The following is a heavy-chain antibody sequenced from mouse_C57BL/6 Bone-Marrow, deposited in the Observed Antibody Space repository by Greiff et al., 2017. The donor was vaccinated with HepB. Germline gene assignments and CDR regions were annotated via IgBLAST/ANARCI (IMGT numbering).Heavy chain of an antibody. J-gene: IGHJ4*01. CDR1: GYTFTSYG. V-gene: IGHV1-81*01. CDR2: IYPRSGNT. CDR3: GRSGVEGAMDY. Sequence: VQLQQSGAELARPGASVKLSCNASGYTFTSYGISWVKQRTGQGLEWIGEIYPRSGNTYYNEKFKGKATLTADKSSSTAYMELRSLTSEDSAVYFCGRSGVEGAMDYWGQGTSVTVSS. D-gene: IGHD3-1*01.